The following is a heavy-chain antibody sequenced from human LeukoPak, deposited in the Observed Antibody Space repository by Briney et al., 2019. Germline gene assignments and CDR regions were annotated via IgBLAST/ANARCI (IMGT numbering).Heavy chain of an antibody. Sequence: GASVKVSCKASGYTFTNYYMHWVRQAPGQGLEWMGIINPSGGSTNYAQKFQGRVTMTRDMPTSTVYMELSSLRSEDTAMYYCARVAVPAANSMYWFDPWGQGTLVTVSS. CDR2: INPSGGST. D-gene: IGHD2-2*01. V-gene: IGHV1-46*01. CDR1: GYTFTNYY. CDR3: ARVAVPAANSMYWFDP. J-gene: IGHJ5*02.